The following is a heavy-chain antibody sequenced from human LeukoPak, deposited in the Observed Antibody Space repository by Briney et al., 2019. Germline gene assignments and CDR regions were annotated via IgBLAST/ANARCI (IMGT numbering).Heavy chain of an antibody. J-gene: IGHJ6*03. V-gene: IGHV3-30*01. CDR1: GFTFSRHP. Sequence: QAGGSLRLSCAASGFTFSRHPMHWVRQAPGKGLEWVALISHDEVSTYYVDSVKGRFTISRDKSKNTLFLQMNSLRPEDTAVYYCARQATSLGYFYSYLDVWGTGTTVTVSS. CDR3: ARQATSLGYFYSYLDV. CDR2: ISHDEVST.